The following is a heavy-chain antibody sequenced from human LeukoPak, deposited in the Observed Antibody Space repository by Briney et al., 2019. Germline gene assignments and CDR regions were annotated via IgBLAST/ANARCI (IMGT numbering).Heavy chain of an antibody. CDR1: GGSISSYY. V-gene: IGHV4-59*01. D-gene: IGHD1-26*01. CDR3: ARDLGGSYYGDFDY. CDR2: IYYSGST. Sequence: SETLSLTCTVSGGSISSYYWSWIRQPPGKGLEWIGYIYYSGSTNYNPSLKSRVTISVDTSKNQFSLKLSSATAADTAVYYCARDLGGSYYGDFDYWGQGTLVTVSS. J-gene: IGHJ4*02.